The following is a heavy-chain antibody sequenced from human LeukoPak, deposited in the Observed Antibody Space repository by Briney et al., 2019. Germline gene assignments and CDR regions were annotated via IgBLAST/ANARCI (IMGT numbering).Heavy chain of an antibody. Sequence: GASVNVSCKAPGGTFSSYAISWVRQAPGQGLEWMGGIIPIFGTANYAQKFQGRVTITADESTSTAYMELSSLRSEDTAVYYCASVEMATITHWGQGTLVTVSS. J-gene: IGHJ4*02. CDR2: IIPIFGTA. CDR3: ASVEMATITH. D-gene: IGHD5-24*01. V-gene: IGHV1-69*13. CDR1: GGTFSSYA.